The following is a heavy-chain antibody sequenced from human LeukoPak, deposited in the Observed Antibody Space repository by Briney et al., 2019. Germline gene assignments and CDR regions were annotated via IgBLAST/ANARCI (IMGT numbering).Heavy chain of an antibody. CDR3: AKDHRLGDFMGFDY. CDR1: GFAFSNYG. D-gene: IGHD2-21*02. J-gene: IGHJ4*02. Sequence: GGSLRLSCEASGFAFSNYGMNWIRQAPGKGLEWVSGIRGSGSTFYADSVRGRFTISRDNSKNTVFLQMNSLRVEDTAIYYCAKDHRLGDFMGFDYWGQGALVIVSS. CDR2: IRGSGST. V-gene: IGHV3-23*01.